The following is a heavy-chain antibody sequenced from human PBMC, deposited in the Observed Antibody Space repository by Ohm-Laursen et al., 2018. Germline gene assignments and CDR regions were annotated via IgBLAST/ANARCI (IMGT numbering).Heavy chain of an antibody. D-gene: IGHD3-3*01. V-gene: IGHV1-24*01. CDR1: GYGLSQVS. CDR2: FNPEDGET. CDR3: ARIYGDFWSGYYNRGYYYYYGMDV. Sequence: ASVKVSCKVSGYGLSQVSMHWVRQAPGKGLEWMGGFNPEDGETVYAQEFEGRVTMTEDISSETAFLEVTSLRSEDTAVYYCARIYGDFWSGYYNRGYYYYYGMDVWGQGTTVTVSS. J-gene: IGHJ6*02.